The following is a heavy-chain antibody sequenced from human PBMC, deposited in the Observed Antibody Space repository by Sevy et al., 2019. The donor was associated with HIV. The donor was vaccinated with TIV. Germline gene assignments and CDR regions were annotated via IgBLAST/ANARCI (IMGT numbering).Heavy chain of an antibody. J-gene: IGHJ4*02. V-gene: IGHV3-23*01. CDR3: AKDREGSYYYFDY. CDR2: ISGSGGTT. CDR1: GFTFSTYA. D-gene: IGHD1-26*01. Sequence: GGSLRLSCAASGFTFSTYAMTWVRQAPGKGLEWVSVISGSGGTTYYSDSVKGRFTISRDNPKNTVYLQMNSLRAEDTAVYYCAKDREGSYYYFDYWGQGTLVTVSS.